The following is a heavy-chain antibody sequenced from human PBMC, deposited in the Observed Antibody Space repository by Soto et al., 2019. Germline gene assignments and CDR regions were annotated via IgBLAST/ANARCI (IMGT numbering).Heavy chain of an antibody. CDR3: AKVLGIVVNDWFDP. Sequence: QLGGSLRLSCAASGFTFSSYAMSWVRQAPGKGLEWVSAISGSGGSTYYADSVKGRFTISRDNSKNTLYLQMNSLRAVDTAVYYCAKVLGIVVNDWFDPWGQGTLVTVSS. V-gene: IGHV3-23*01. CDR2: ISGSGGST. CDR1: GFTFSSYA. D-gene: IGHD3-22*01. J-gene: IGHJ5*02.